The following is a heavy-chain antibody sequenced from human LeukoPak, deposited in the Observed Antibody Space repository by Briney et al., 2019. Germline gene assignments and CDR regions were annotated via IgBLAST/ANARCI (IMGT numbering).Heavy chain of an antibody. CDR2: IGSTSSHI. CDR3: ARGRDGYNYWADY. J-gene: IGHJ4*02. V-gene: IGHV3-21*01. D-gene: IGHD5-24*01. CDR1: GFTFSSYS. Sequence: GGSLRLSCAASGFTFSSYSMNWVRQAPGKGLEWVSSIGSTSSHIYYADSVKGRFTISRDNAKNSLYLQMNSLRAEDTAVYYCARGRDGYNYWADYWGQGTLVTVSS.